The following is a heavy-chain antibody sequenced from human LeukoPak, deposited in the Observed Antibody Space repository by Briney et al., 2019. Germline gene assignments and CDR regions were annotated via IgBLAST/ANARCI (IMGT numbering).Heavy chain of an antibody. D-gene: IGHD2-2*01. CDR1: RFTFSYYA. CDR2: LSGSGGST. CDR3: AKGTLDIVVVPAAPKVYYFDY. J-gene: IGHJ4*02. V-gene: IGHV3-23*01. Sequence: GGSLRLSCAASRFTFSYYAMGWVRQAPGKGLEWVSALSGSGGSTYYTDSVKGRFTISRDNSKNTLYLQMNSLRAEDTAVYYCAKGTLDIVVVPAAPKVYYFDYWGQGTLVTVSS.